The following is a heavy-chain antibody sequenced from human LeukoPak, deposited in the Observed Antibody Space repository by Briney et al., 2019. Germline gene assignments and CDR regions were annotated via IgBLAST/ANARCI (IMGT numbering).Heavy chain of an antibody. CDR1: GGSISSGGYY. V-gene: IGHV4-30-4*08. J-gene: IGHJ4*02. D-gene: IGHD5-12*01. CDR2: IYYSGST. Sequence: SQTLSLTCTVSGGSISSGGYYWSWIRQHPGKGLEWIGYIYYSGSTYYNPSLKSRVTISVDTSKNQFSLKLSSVTAADTAVYYCARGEGVATSLDYWGQGTLVTVSS. CDR3: ARGEGVATSLDY.